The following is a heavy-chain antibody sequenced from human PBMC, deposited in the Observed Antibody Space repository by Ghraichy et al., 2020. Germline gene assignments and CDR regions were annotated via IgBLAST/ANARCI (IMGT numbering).Heavy chain of an antibody. Sequence: GSLRLSCAASGFTFSSYGMHWVRQAPGKGLEWVAVISYDGSNKYYADSVKGRFTISRDNSKNTLYLQMNSLRAEDTAVYYCAKDRWRGGVPRLLMDVWGKGTTVTVSS. J-gene: IGHJ6*04. V-gene: IGHV3-30*18. CDR1: GFTFSSYG. CDR2: ISYDGSNK. CDR3: AKDRWRGGVPRLLMDV. D-gene: IGHD3-16*01.